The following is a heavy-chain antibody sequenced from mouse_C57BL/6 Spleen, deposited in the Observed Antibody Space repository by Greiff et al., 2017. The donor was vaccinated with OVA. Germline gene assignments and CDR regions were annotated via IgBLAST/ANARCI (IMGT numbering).Heavy chain of an antibody. J-gene: IGHJ1*03. CDR2: IDPEDGGT. CDR1: GFNIKDYY. CDR3: ARVGYFEV. V-gene: IGHV14-2*01. Sequence: EVQLQQSGAELVKPGASVKLSCTASGFNIKDYYMHWVKQRPEQGLEWIGRIDPEDGGTKYAPQFKGKATLTADTSSNTAYLQLSSLTSEDSAVYYCARVGYFEVWGTGTTVTVSS.